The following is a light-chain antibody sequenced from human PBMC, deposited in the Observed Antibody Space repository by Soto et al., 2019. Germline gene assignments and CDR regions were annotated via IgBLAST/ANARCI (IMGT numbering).Light chain of an antibody. CDR3: CSYAGSYTFDYV. J-gene: IGLJ1*01. Sequence: QSVLTPPRSVSGSPGQSVTISCTGTSSDVGGYNYVSWYQQHPGKAPKLMIYDVSKRPSGVPDRFSGSKSGNTASLTISGLQAGDEADYYCCSYAGSYTFDYVFGTGTKVTVL. V-gene: IGLV2-11*01. CDR1: SSDVGGYNY. CDR2: DVS.